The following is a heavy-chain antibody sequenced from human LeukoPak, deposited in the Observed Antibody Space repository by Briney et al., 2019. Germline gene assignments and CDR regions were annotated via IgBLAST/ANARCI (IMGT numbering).Heavy chain of an antibody. CDR1: GFTFSSYG. Sequence: GGSLRLSCAASGFTFSSYGMHWVRQAPGKGLEWVAVIWYDGSNKYYADSVKGRFTISRDNSKNTLYLQMNSLRAEDTAVYYCARSPGSQYQLLYSFDYWGQGTLVTVSS. CDR2: IWYDGSNK. D-gene: IGHD2-2*02. V-gene: IGHV3-33*01. J-gene: IGHJ4*02. CDR3: ARSPGSQYQLLYSFDY.